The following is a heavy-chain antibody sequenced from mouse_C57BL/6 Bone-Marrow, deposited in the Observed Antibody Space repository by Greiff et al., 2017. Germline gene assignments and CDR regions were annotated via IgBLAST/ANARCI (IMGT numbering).Heavy chain of an antibody. V-gene: IGHV1-85*01. CDR1: GYTFTSSD. Sequence: QVQLQQSGPELVKPGASVKLSCKASGYTFTSSDINWVKQRTGQGLEWIGRIYHRDGSTKYNEKFKGKATLTLDKSSSTAYMELHSLTSEDSAVYFCARDYGSSYWYFDVCGTVTTVTVSS. CDR2: IYHRDGST. J-gene: IGHJ1*03. D-gene: IGHD1-1*01. CDR3: ARDYGSSYWYFDV.